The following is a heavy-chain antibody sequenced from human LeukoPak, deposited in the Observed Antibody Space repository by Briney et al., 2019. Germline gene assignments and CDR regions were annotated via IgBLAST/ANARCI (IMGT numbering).Heavy chain of an antibody. CDR3: ARLYSSSSLDY. Sequence: SVKLSCTASGVTFSSYAISCVRQAPGHWHECLGGIIPIFGTANYAQKFQGRVTITADESTSTAYMELSSLRSEDTAVYYCARLYSSSSLDYWGQGTLVTVSS. CDR2: IIPIFGTA. D-gene: IGHD6-6*01. J-gene: IGHJ4*02. V-gene: IGHV1-69*13. CDR1: GVTFSSYA.